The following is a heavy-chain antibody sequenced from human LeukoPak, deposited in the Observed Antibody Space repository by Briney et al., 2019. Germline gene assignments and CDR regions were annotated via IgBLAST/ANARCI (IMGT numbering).Heavy chain of an antibody. CDR1: GFTFSDYY. J-gene: IGHJ4*02. D-gene: IGHD3-22*01. CDR2: ISSSGSTI. V-gene: IGHV3-11*01. Sequence: GSLRLSCAASGFTFSDYYMSWIRQAPGKGLEWVSCISSSGSTIYYADSVKGRFTISRDNAKNSLYLQMNSLRAEDTAVYYCARDDYYYDSSGYATWGQGTLVTVSS. CDR3: ARDDYYYDSSGYAT.